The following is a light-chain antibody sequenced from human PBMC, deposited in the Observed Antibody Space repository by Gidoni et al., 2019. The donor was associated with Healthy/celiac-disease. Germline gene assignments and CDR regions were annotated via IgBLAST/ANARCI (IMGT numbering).Light chain of an antibody. CDR2: AAS. V-gene: IGKV1-8*01. CDR1: PGISSY. Sequence: ALRLTQSPSSFPASTGDRVTITCRASPGISSYLAWYQQKPGKAPKLLIYAASTLQSGVPSRFSGSGSGTDFTLTISCLQSEDFATYCCQQYYSYPTWTFGQGTRVKIK. J-gene: IGKJ1*01. CDR3: QQYYSYPTWT.